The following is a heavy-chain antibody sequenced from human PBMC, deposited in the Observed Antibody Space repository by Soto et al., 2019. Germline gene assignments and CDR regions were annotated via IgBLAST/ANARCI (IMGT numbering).Heavy chain of an antibody. CDR2: ISAYNGNT. D-gene: IGHD6-19*01. V-gene: IGHV1-18*01. J-gene: IGHJ4*02. CDR3: ARDTSRIAVAVDFDY. Sequence: ASVKVSCKASGYTFTDYAISWVRQAPGQGLEWMGWISAYNGNTHYAQNFLGRVTVTTGTSTTTAYMEVRSLRSDDTAVYYCARDTSRIAVAVDFDYWGQGTLVTVSS. CDR1: GYTFTDYA.